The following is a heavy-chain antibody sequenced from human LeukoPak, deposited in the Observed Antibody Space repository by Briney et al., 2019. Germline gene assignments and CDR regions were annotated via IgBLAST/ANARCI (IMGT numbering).Heavy chain of an antibody. CDR1: GFTFSSYA. V-gene: IGHV3-23*01. CDR2: ISGSGGST. J-gene: IGHJ3*02. D-gene: IGHD3-3*01. Sequence: GGSLRLSCAASGFTFSSYAMSWVRQAPGKGLEWVSAISGSGGSTYYADSVKGRFTISRDNSKNTLYLQMNSLRAEDTAMYYCARDGHYDFWSGNDAFDIWGQGTMVTVSS. CDR3: ARDGHYDFWSGNDAFDI.